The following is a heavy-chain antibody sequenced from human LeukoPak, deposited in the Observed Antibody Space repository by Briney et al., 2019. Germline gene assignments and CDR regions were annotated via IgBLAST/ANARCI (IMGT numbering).Heavy chain of an antibody. Sequence: ASVKVSCKASGYTFTSYGISWVRQAPGQGLEWMGWINPNSGGTNYAQKFQGRVTMTRDTSISTAYMELSRLRSADTAVYYCARDSSPRHNSGTIDYWGQGTLVTVSS. CDR1: GYTFTSYG. CDR2: INPNSGGT. D-gene: IGHD6-13*01. CDR3: ARDSSPRHNSGTIDY. J-gene: IGHJ4*02. V-gene: IGHV1-2*02.